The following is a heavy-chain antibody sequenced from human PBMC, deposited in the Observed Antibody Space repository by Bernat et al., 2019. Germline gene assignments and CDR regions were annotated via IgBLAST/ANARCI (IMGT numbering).Heavy chain of an antibody. CDR2: ISFDGRNQ. D-gene: IGHD3-3*02. CDR1: GFTFSSYG. J-gene: IGHJ6*02. V-gene: IGHV3-30*18. Sequence: VQLVESGGGLVMPGGSLRLSCAASGFTFSSYGMHWVRQTPGKGLEWLAVISFDGRNQYYPDSVKGRFTISRDNFKNTLDLQMNSLRPEDTAVYYCAKGVSAGSTHFKWSGMDVWGQGTTVTVSS. CDR3: AKGVSAGSTHFKWSGMDV.